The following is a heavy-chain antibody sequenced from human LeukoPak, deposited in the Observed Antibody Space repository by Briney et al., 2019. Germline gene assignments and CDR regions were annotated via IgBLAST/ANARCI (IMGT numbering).Heavy chain of an antibody. CDR3: ARKPPGGWTGRRKPFDY. V-gene: IGHV3-9*01. CDR2: ISWNSGNI. D-gene: IGHD2-15*01. J-gene: IGHJ4*02. CDR1: GFTFDDYA. Sequence: SGGSLRLSCAASGFTFDDYAMHWVRQAPGKGLEWVSGISWNSGNIGYVDSVKGRFAISRDNAKNSLYLQMNSLRAEDTAVYYCARKPPGGWTGRRKPFDYWGQGTLVTVSS.